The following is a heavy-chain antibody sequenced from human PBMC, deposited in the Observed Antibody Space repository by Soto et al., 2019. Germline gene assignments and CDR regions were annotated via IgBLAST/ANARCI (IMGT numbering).Heavy chain of an antibody. J-gene: IGHJ4*02. Sequence: QLQLQESGPGLVKPSETLSLTCTVCGGSISSYYWSWIRQPPGKGLEWIGYISYSGSTNYTPSLRSRVTICVDMSKNQFSLKLCSVTAADTAVYYCARSRVDIAGTLFPYRGQGTRVSV. CDR1: GGSISSYY. D-gene: IGHD6-13*01. CDR2: ISYSGST. V-gene: IGHV4-59*01. CDR3: ARSRVDIAGTLFPY.